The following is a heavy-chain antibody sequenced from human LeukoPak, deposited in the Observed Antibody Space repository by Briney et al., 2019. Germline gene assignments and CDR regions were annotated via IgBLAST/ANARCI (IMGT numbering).Heavy chain of an antibody. D-gene: IGHD2/OR15-2a*01. Sequence: GGSLRLSCAASGFTFSSYAMHWVRQAPGKGLEWVAVISYDGSNAYYADSVKGRFTISRDNSQNTLYLQMNSLRAEDTAVYYCAKDLGVGAYLLFDYVSSAFDHWGQGTLVTVSS. CDR1: GFTFSSYA. CDR2: ISYDGSNA. J-gene: IGHJ4*02. V-gene: IGHV3-30*04. CDR3: AKDLGVGAYLLFDYVSSAFDH.